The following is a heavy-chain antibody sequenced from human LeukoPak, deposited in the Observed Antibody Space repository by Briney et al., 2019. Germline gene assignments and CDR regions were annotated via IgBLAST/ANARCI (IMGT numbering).Heavy chain of an antibody. Sequence: SETLPLTCAVYGGSFSGYYWTWIRQPPGKGLEWIGEINHSGRINHSGSTKYNPSLKSRVTISVDTSKNQFSLKLSSVTAADTAVYYRARAWGDYYGMDVWGKGTTVTVSS. CDR3: ARAWGDYYGMDV. D-gene: IGHD1-26*01. V-gene: IGHV4-34*01. CDR2: INHSGRINHSGST. J-gene: IGHJ6*04. CDR1: GGSFSGYY.